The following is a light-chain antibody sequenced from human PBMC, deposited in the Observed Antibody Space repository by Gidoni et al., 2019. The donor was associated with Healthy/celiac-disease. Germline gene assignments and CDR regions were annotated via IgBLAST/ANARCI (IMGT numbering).Light chain of an antibody. V-gene: IGLV1-44*01. CDR2: SNN. CDR1: SSNIGSNT. Sequence: QSVLTQPPSASGTPGQRVTISCSGSSSNIGSNTVNWYQQLPGTAPKLLIYSNNQRPSGVPYRFPCSKSGTSASLAISGLQSEDEADYYCAAWDDSLNGVVFGGGTKLTVL. J-gene: IGLJ2*01. CDR3: AAWDDSLNGVV.